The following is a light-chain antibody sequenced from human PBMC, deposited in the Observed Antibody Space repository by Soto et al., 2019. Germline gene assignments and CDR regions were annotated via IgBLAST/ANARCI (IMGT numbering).Light chain of an antibody. V-gene: IGLV1-40*01. J-gene: IGLJ2*01. CDR3: QSYDCSLSGVV. CDR2: GNS. CDR1: SSNIGAGYD. Sequence: QSVLTQPPSVSGAPGQRVTISCTGSSSNIGAGYDVHWYQQLPGTAPKLLIYGNSNRPSGVPDRFSGSKSGTSASLAITGLKAEDEADYYCQSYDCSLSGVVFVGGTKLTVL.